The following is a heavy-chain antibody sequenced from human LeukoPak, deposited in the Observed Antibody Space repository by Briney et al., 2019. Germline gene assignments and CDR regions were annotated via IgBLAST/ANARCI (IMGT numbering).Heavy chain of an antibody. D-gene: IGHD4-23*01. CDR3: ARDIGDYGGNIGAFDI. CDR2: ISSSSSYI. CDR1: GLTFSSYS. V-gene: IGHV3-21*01. J-gene: IGHJ3*02. Sequence: GGSLRLSCAASGLTFSSYSMNWVRQAPGKGLEWVSSISSSSSYIYYADSVKGRFTTSGDNAKNSLYLQMNSLRAEDTAVYYCARDIGDYGGNIGAFDIWGQGTMVTVSS.